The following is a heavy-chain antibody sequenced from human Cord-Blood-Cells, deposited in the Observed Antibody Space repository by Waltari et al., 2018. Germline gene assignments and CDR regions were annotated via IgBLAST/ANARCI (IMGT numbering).Heavy chain of an antibody. D-gene: IGHD6-13*01. CDR2: ISWNSGSI. V-gene: IGHV3-9*01. CDR3: ANQQLVLYYFDY. J-gene: IGHJ4*02. CDR1: GFTFDDYA. Sequence: EVQLVESGGGLVQPGRSLRLSCAASGFTFDDYAMHWVRQAPGKGLEWVSGISWNSGSIGYADSVKGRFTISRDNAKNSLYLQINSLRAEDTALYYCANQQLVLYYFDYWGQGTLVTVSS.